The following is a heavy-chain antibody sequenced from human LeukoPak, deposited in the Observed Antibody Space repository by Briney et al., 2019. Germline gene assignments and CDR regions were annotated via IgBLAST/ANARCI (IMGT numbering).Heavy chain of an antibody. D-gene: IGHD3-3*01. Sequence: GGSLRLSCAASGFTFSSYDMHWVRHATGKGLEWVSAIGTAGDTYYPGSVKGRFTISRENAKNSFFFQMKSLRAGDTAVYYCARGGGFWSGYYLHDTFDIWGQGTMVTVSS. J-gene: IGHJ3*02. CDR3: ARGGGFWSGYYLHDTFDI. CDR1: GFTFSSYD. V-gene: IGHV3-13*01. CDR2: IGTAGDT.